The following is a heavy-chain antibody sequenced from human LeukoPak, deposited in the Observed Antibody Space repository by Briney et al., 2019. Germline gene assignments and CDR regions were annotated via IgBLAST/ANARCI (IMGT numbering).Heavy chain of an antibody. CDR2: IYTSGST. CDR1: GGSISSYY. J-gene: IGHJ4*02. V-gene: IGHV4-4*09. CDR3: ARRRWYHEPFDY. Sequence: SETLSLTCTVSGGSISSYYWSWIRQPPGKGLEWIGYIYTSGSTNYNPSLKSRVTISVDTSKNQFSLKLSSVTAADTAVYDCARRRWYHEPFDYWGQGTLVTVSS. D-gene: IGHD4-23*01.